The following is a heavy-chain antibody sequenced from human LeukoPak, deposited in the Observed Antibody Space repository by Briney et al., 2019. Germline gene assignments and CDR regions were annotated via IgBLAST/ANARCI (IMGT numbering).Heavy chain of an antibody. CDR2: ISGSGGSA. CDR1: GFTFSSYA. J-gene: IGHJ4*02. D-gene: IGHD2-21*01. CDR3: ARKVFAIPFDY. Sequence: PGGSLRLSCAASGFTFSSYAMNWVRQAPGKGLEWVSAISGSGGSAYYADSVKGRFTISRDNSKNTLYLQMNSLRAEDTAVYYCARKVFAIPFDYWGQGTLVTVSS. V-gene: IGHV3-23*01.